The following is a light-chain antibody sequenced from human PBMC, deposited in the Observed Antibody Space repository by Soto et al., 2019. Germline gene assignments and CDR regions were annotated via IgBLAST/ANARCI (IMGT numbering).Light chain of an antibody. J-gene: IGLJ2*01. CDR1: SSDGGSYNL. V-gene: IGLV2-23*01. CDR2: EGS. CDR3: CSYAGSSTLV. Sequence: QSVLTQPASVSGSPGQSITISCTGTSSDGGSYNLVSWYQQHPGKAPKLMIYEGSKRPSGVSNRFSGSKSGNTASLTISGLQAEDEAEYYCCSYAGSSTLVFGGGTKLTVL.